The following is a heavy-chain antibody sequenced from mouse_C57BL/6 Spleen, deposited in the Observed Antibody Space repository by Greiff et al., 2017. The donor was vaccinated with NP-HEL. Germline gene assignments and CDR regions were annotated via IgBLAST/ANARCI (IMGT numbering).Heavy chain of an antibody. D-gene: IGHD1-1*01. CDR1: GFTFSDYG. CDR3: ARPYYYGSSHGGYFDV. CDR2: ISSGSSTI. V-gene: IGHV5-17*01. Sequence: EVQVVESGGGLVKPGGSLKLSCAASGFTFSDYGMHWVRQAPEEGLEWVAYISSGSSTIYYADTVKGRFTISRDNAKNTLFLQMTSLRSEDTAMYYCARPYYYGSSHGGYFDVWGTGTTVTVSS. J-gene: IGHJ1*03.